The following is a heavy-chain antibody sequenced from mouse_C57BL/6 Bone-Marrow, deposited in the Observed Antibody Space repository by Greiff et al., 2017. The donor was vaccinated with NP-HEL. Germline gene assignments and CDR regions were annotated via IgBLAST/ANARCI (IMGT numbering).Heavy chain of an antibody. CDR1: GYTFTSYW. J-gene: IGHJ4*01. V-gene: IGHV1-50*01. CDR2: IDPSDSYT. Sequence: QVQLQQPGAELVKPGASVKLSCKASGYTFTSYWMQWVKQRPGQGLEWIGEIDPSDSYTNYNQKFKGKATLTVDTSSSTAYMQRSSLTSEDSAVYYCAREGEGMDYWGQGTSVTVSS. CDR3: AREGEGMDY. D-gene: IGHD3-3*01.